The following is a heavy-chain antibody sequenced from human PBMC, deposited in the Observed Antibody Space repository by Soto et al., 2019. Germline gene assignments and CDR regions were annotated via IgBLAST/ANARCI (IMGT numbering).Heavy chain of an antibody. CDR3: AKMDSSSSFDY. Sequence: GGSLRLSCAASGFTFSSYGMHWVRQAPGKGLEWVAVISYDGSNKYYADSVKGRFTISRDNSKNTLYLQMNSLRAEDTAVYYCAKMDSSSSFDYWGQGTLVTVSS. V-gene: IGHV3-30*18. D-gene: IGHD6-6*01. CDR1: GFTFSSYG. J-gene: IGHJ4*02. CDR2: ISYDGSNK.